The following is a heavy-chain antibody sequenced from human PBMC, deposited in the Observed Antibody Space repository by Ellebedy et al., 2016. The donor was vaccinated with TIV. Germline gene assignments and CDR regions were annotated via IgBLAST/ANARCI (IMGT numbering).Heavy chain of an antibody. V-gene: IGHV3-23*01. CDR3: AKGTGIAAAGSIHYYYGMDV. D-gene: IGHD6-13*01. CDR2: ISGSGGST. CDR1: GFTFSSYA. J-gene: IGHJ6*02. Sequence: GGSLRLSXAASGFTFSSYAMSWVRQAPGKGLEWVSAISGSGGSTYYADSVKGRFTISRDNSKNTLYLQMNSLRAEDTAEYYCAKGTGIAAAGSIHYYYGMDVWGQGTTVTVSS.